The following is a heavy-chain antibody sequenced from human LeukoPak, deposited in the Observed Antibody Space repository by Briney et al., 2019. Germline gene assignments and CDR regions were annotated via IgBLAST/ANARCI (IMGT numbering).Heavy chain of an antibody. V-gene: IGHV3-49*04. CDR3: VRVVRGYNANGDY. Sequence: GGSLRLSCTASGFTFVDHAMSWVRQAPGKGLEWVGFIRSKAYGGTPQYAASVKGRFTISRDDSKSIAYLQMNSLQTEDTAVYYYVRVVRGYNANGDYWGQGTLVTVSS. D-gene: IGHD5-24*01. CDR2: IRSKAYGGTP. J-gene: IGHJ4*02. CDR1: GFTFVDHA.